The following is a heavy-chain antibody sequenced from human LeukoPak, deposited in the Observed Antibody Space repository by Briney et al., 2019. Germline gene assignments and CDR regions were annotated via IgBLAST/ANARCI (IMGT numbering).Heavy chain of an antibody. CDR2: ISWDGGST. D-gene: IGHD3-10*01. CDR3: TSARGKQGELLSN. V-gene: IGHV3-43*01. CDR1: GFTFNDYM. Sequence: PGGSLRLSCAASGFTFNDYMMHWVRQAPDKGLEWVSLISWDGGSTFYADSVRGRFTISRDNIKNSLYLQMNSLRTEDTALYYCTSARGKQGELLSNWGQGALVTVSS. J-gene: IGHJ4*02.